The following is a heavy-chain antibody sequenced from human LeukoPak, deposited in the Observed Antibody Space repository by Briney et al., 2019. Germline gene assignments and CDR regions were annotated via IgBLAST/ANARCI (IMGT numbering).Heavy chain of an antibody. V-gene: IGHV4-61*01. J-gene: IGHJ5*02. CDR1: GVSVSSGSYY. CDR3: ASPRSYYDSSGYYIS. Sequence: PSENLSLTGTVSGVSVSSGSYYWRWLRQPPGKRLEWIGYIYYSGSTNYNPSLNSRVTISVDTSKNKFSLKLSSVTAADTAVYYCASPRSYYDSSGYYISWGQGTLVTVSS. CDR2: IYYSGST. D-gene: IGHD3-22*01.